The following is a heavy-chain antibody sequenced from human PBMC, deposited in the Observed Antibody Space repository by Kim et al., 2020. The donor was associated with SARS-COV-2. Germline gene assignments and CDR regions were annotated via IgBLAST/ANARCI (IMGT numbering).Heavy chain of an antibody. J-gene: IGHJ4*01. D-gene: IGHD5-12*01. V-gene: IGHV4-39*07. Sequence: SETLSLTCTVSGGSISSSSYYWGWIRQPPGKGLEWIGSIYYSGSTYYNPSLKSRVAISVYTSKNQFSLKLSSVTAADTAVYYCARDGRPGGDYYFDYWG. CDR3: ARDGRPGGDYYFDY. CDR2: IYYSGST. CDR1: GGSISSSSYY.